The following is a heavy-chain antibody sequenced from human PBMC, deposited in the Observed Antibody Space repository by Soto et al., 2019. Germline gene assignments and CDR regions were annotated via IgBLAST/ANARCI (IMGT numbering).Heavy chain of an antibody. CDR3: ARGYDSVNAFDI. Sequence: SETLSLTCAVYGGSFSGYYWSWIRQPPGKGLEWIGEINHSGSTNYNPSLKSRVTISVDTSKNQFSLKLSSVTAADTAVYYCARGYDSVNAFDISGQATIVTVSS. D-gene: IGHD5-12*01. V-gene: IGHV4-34*01. CDR1: GGSFSGYY. CDR2: INHSGST. J-gene: IGHJ3*02.